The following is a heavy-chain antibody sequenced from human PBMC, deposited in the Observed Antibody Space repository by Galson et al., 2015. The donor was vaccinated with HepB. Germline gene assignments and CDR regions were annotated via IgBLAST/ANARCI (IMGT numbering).Heavy chain of an antibody. CDR1: GFTFNSYA. D-gene: IGHD2-2*01. CDR3: AKESPYCGSPNCRYYYFDS. Sequence: SLRLSFAASGFTFNSYAMSWVRQAPGKGLEWVSAVSGNGGTTYYADSVKGRFTISRDNSKNTLYLRANSLRAEDTAVYYCAKESPYCGSPNCRYYYFDSWGQGILVTVSS. J-gene: IGHJ4*02. CDR2: VSGNGGTT. V-gene: IGHV3-23*01.